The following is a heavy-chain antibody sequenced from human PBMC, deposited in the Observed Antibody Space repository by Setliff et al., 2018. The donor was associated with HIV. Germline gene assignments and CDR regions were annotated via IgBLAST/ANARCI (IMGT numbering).Heavy chain of an antibody. CDR3: LTSSIGPLPWDY. CDR2: ISHSGST. D-gene: IGHD6-6*01. CDR1: GGSIMTGDW. V-gene: IGHV4-4*02. Sequence: SETLSLTCAVSGGSIMTGDWWSWVRQSPTKGLEWIGEISHSGSTYNNPSLKSRVTISLDTSKNQFSLKLRSVTAADTAVYYCLTSSIGPLPWDYWGQGTLVTVPQ. J-gene: IGHJ4*02.